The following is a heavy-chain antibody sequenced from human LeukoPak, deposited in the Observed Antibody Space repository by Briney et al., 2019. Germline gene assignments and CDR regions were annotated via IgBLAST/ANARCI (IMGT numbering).Heavy chain of an antibody. D-gene: IGHD3-9*01. Sequence: GESLKISCKGSGYSFTSYWIGWVRQMPGKGLEWMGIIYPGDSDTRYSLSFQGQVTISADKSISTAYLQWSSLKASDTAMYYCARGLYYDILTGHDAFDIWGQGTMVTVSS. J-gene: IGHJ3*02. V-gene: IGHV5-51*01. CDR2: IYPGDSDT. CDR3: ARGLYYDILTGHDAFDI. CDR1: GYSFTSYW.